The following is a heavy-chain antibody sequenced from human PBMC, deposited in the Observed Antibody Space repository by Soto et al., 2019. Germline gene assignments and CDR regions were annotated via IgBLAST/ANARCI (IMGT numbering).Heavy chain of an antibody. CDR1: GFTFSSYG. J-gene: IGHJ4*02. V-gene: IGHV3-33*01. D-gene: IGHD1-26*01. CDR2: IWYDGSNK. CDR3: ARDMYSGSYAGHY. Sequence: GGSLRLSCAASGFTFSSYGMHWVRQAPGKGLEWVAVIWYDGSNKYYADSVKGRFTISRDNSKNTLYLQMNSLRAEDTAVYYCARDMYSGSYAGHYWGQGTLVTVSS.